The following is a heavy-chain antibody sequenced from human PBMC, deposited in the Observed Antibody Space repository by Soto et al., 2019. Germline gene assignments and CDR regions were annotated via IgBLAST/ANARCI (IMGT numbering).Heavy chain of an antibody. V-gene: IGHV3-23*01. J-gene: IGHJ6*02. Sequence: GRSLRLSCAASGFTFSSYALSWVRQAPGKGLEWVSAISGSGGSTYYADSVKGRFTISRDNSKNTLYLQMNSLRAEETAVYYCAKDSVTTFGVVMPGRLHYYGMDVWRQGSTVTVSS. CDR3: AKDSVTTFGVVMPGRLHYYGMDV. CDR1: GFTFSSYA. CDR2: ISGSGGST. D-gene: IGHD3-3*01.